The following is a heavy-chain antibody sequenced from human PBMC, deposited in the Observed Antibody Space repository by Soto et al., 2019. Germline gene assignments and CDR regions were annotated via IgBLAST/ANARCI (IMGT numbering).Heavy chain of an antibody. CDR2: VIPILGQA. V-gene: IGHV1-69*01. J-gene: IGHJ4*02. D-gene: IGHD1-26*01. CDR3: ARVGGVGAPPGTDF. CDR1: GGTFSSYV. Sequence: QLVQSGAEVKKPGSSVKISCKASGGTFSSYVISWLRQAPGQGLEWMGGVIPILGQAYYAPNLQGRVTITADDSTRTAYMELNRLTSADTAVYFFARVGGVGAPPGTDFWGQGTLVTVSS.